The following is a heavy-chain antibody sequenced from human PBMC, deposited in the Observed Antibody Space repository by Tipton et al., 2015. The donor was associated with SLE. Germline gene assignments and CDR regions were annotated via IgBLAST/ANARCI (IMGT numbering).Heavy chain of an antibody. D-gene: IGHD3-10*01. CDR2: IYYSWST. V-gene: IGHV4-59*11. Sequence: TLSLTCIVSGGSISSHYWSWIRQPPGKGLEWIGYIYYSWSTNYNPSHKSRVTISVDTSKKQFSLKLSSVTAADTAVYYCASLGYYYGSGSYTMVPFDYWGQGTLVAVSS. CDR1: GGSISSHY. CDR3: ASLGYYYGSGSYTMVPFDY. J-gene: IGHJ4*02.